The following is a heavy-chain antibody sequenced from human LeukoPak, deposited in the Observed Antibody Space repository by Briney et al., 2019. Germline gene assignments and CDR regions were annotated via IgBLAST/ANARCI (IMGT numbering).Heavy chain of an antibody. CDR2: INPNSGGT. J-gene: IGHJ4*02. V-gene: IGHV1-2*02. CDR1: GYTFTDYY. D-gene: IGHD3-22*01. CDR3: ARDDSSGYYPSHY. Sequence: ASVKVSCKASGYTFTDYYIHWVRQAPGQGLEWMGWINPNSGGTNYAQKFQDRVTMTRDTSISTAYMELSRLRSDDTAVYYCARDDSSGYYPSHYWGREPWSPSPQ.